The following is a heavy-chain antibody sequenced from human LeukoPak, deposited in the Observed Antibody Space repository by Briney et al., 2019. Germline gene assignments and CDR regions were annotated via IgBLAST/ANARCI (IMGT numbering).Heavy chain of an antibody. V-gene: IGHV4-39*07. J-gene: IGHJ4*02. CDR1: GGSISSSSYY. Sequence: SETLSLTRTVSGGSISSSSYYWGWIRQPPGKGLEWIGSIYYSGSTYYNPSLKSRVTISVDTSKNQFSLKLSSVTAADTAVYYCARDLLWFGELPYYFDYWGQGTLVTVSS. CDR2: IYYSGST. D-gene: IGHD3-10*01. CDR3: ARDLLWFGELPYYFDY.